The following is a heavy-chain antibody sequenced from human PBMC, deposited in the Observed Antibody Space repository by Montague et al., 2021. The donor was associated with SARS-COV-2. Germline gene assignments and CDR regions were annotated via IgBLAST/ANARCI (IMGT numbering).Heavy chain of an antibody. J-gene: IGHJ4*02. D-gene: IGHD5-12*01. V-gene: IGHV3-33*01. CDR1: GFTFSSYG. CDR2: IWYDGSNK. Sequence: SLRLSCPASGFTFSSYGMHWVRQAPGKGLEWVAVIWYDGSNKYYADSVKGRFTISRDNSKNTLYLQMNSLRAEDTAVYYCAREGVVGVATGIDYWGQGTLVTVSS. CDR3: AREGVVGVATGIDY.